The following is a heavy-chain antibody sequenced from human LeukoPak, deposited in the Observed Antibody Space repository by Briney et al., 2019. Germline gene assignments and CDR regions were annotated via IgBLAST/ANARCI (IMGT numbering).Heavy chain of an antibody. V-gene: IGHV4-34*01. Sequence: SATLSLTCAVYGGSFSGYYWTWIRQPPGKGLEWIGEINHSGSTHYNPSLKSRVTISIDTSKNRFSLRLTSVTAADTAVYYCARADLGYMEGWYWGQGTLVTVSS. D-gene: IGHD5-24*01. CDR3: ARADLGYMEGWY. CDR1: GGSFSGYY. CDR2: INHSGST. J-gene: IGHJ4*02.